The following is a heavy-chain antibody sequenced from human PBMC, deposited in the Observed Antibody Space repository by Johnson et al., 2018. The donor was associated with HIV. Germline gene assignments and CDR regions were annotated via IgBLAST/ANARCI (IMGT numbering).Heavy chain of an antibody. V-gene: IGHV3-30*03. D-gene: IGHD6-13*01. Sequence: QVQLMESGGGVVQPGRSLRLSCAASGFTFNSYGMHWVRQAPGEGLEWVAVISHDESNKYYADSVKGRFTISRDNSKNTLFLQMNSLRAEDTALYYCARDYSGSWPYDALDIWGQGTMVTVSS. CDR2: ISHDESNK. J-gene: IGHJ3*02. CDR1: GFTFNSYG. CDR3: ARDYSGSWPYDALDI.